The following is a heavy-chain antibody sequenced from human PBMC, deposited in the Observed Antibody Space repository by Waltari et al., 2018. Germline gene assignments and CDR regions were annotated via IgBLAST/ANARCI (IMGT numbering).Heavy chain of an antibody. CDR3: ARDATSNCGGDCYKFDD. V-gene: IGHV1-69*10. CDR2: IIPILGIA. CDR1: GGTFSSYA. J-gene: IGHJ4*02. Sequence: QVQLVQSGTEARKPGYSVKVSSKASGGTFSSYAISWVRRAPGQGLEWMGGIIPILGIANYEQEFQGRVTITADKSTSTAYMELSSLRSEDTAVYYCARDATSNCGGDCYKFDDWGQGTLVTVSS. D-gene: IGHD2-21*01.